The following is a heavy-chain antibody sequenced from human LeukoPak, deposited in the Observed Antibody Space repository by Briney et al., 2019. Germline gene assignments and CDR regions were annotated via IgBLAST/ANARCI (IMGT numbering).Heavy chain of an antibody. CDR1: GDSISSYY. D-gene: IGHD6-19*01. V-gene: IGHV4-59*01. CDR2: IYYSGST. Sequence: PSETLSLTCTVSGDSISSYYWSWIRKPPGKGLEWIGYIYYSGSTNYNPSLKSRVTISIDTPKNQFSLKLSSVTAADTAVYYCARLGYSSGLWGQGTLVTVSS. J-gene: IGHJ4*02. CDR3: ARLGYSSGL.